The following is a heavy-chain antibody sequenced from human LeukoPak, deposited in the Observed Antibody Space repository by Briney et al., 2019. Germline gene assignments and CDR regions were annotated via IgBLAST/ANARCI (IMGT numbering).Heavy chain of an antibody. J-gene: IGHJ4*02. CDR2: ISYDGSNK. Sequence: GGSLRLSCAASGFTFSSYAMHWLRQAPGKGLEWVTIISYDGSNKYYADSVKGRFTISRDNSKNTLYLQMNSLRAEDTAVYYCARDIDNGGYVVYWGQGTLVTVSS. D-gene: IGHD4-17*01. CDR1: GFTFSSYA. CDR3: ARDIDNGGYVVY. V-gene: IGHV3-30*04.